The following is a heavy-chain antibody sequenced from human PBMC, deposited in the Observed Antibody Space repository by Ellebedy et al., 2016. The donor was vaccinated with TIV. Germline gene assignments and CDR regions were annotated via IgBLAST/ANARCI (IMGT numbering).Heavy chain of an antibody. V-gene: IGHV3-33*06. J-gene: IGHJ4*02. CDR1: GFTFSTYG. Sequence: GGSLRLXXETSGFTFSTYGMHWVRQAPGKGLEWVAVITFDGSKQYYADSVKGRFTISRDNSKNTLYLEMNSLSAEDTAVYYCAKPRHGYDAFDSWGQGTLVTVSS. CDR3: AKPRHGYDAFDS. D-gene: IGHD5-12*01. CDR2: ITFDGSKQ.